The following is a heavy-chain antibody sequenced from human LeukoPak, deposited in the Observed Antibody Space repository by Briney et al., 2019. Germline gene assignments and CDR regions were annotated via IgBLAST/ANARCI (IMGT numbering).Heavy chain of an antibody. CDR3: ARGLKWYYYYMDV. CDR1: GFTFSSYE. V-gene: IGHV3-48*01. CDR2: ISSSSSTT. D-gene: IGHD2-21*02. Sequence: GSLRLSCAASGFTFSSYEMNWVRQAPGKGLEWVSYISSSSSTTYYADSVKGRFTISRDNANNSLYLQMNSLRAEDTAVYYCARGLKWYYYYMDVWGKGTTVTVSS. J-gene: IGHJ6*03.